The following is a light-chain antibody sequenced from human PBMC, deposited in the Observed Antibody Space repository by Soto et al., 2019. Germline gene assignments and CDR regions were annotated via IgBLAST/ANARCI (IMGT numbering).Light chain of an antibody. J-gene: IGKJ5*01. Sequence: DIVMTQSPLFLPVTPGEPASISCRSSQSRLHSTGYYYLDWYRQKPGQSPQLLLYLGSNRASGVPDRFSGSGSGTAFKLKISRVDADDVGVYYCLQALQSPPPFGQGTRLEIK. CDR1: QSRLHSTGYYY. V-gene: IGKV2-28*01. CDR2: LGS. CDR3: LQALQSPPP.